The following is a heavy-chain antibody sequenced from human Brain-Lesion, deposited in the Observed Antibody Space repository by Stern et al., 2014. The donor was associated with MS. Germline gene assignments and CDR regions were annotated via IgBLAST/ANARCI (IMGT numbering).Heavy chain of an antibody. J-gene: IGHJ4*03. CDR1: GFSLTSHPVG. V-gene: IGHV2-5*02. Sequence: ESGPTLVTPTQTLTLTCSFSGFSLTSHPVGVGWLRPPPGQARDWHAFVYWDDATRYTSSLENRLTVTRDHSHSYLVLQMANMDPVDTATYYCAHRQDPNGNWDSGCLDYWSQGALVSVS. CDR3: AHRQDPNGNWDSGCLDY. CDR2: VYWDDAT. D-gene: IGHD1-7*01.